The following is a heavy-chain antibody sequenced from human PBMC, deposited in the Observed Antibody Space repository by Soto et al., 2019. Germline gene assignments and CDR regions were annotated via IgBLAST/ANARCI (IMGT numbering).Heavy chain of an antibody. CDR2: IYYSGST. V-gene: IGHV4-31*03. J-gene: IGHJ4*02. Sequence: QVQLQESGPGLVKPSQTLSLTCTVSGGSISSGGYYWSWIRQHPGKGLEWIGYIYYSGSTYYNPSLKSRVTISVDTSKNQFSLKLSSVTAAHTAVYYCARGRADWNDFDYWGQGTLVTVSS. D-gene: IGHD1-1*01. CDR3: ARGRADWNDFDY. CDR1: GGSISSGGYY.